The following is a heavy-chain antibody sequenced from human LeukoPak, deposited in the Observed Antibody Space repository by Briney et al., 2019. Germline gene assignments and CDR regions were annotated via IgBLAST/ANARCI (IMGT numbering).Heavy chain of an antibody. J-gene: IGHJ5*02. CDR3: ARDLAYYDFWSGDNWFDP. CDR1: GYTFTSYY. D-gene: IGHD3-3*01. CDR2: VNPSGGST. V-gene: IGHV1-46*01. Sequence: ASVKVSCKASGYTFTSYYMHWVRQAPGQGLEWMGIVNPSGGSTSYAQKFQGRVTMTRDTSTSTVYMELSSLRSEDTAVYYCARDLAYYDFWSGDNWFDPWGQGTLVTVSS.